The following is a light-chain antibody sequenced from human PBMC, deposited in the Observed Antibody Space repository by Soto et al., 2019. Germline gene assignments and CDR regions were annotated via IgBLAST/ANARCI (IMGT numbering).Light chain of an antibody. Sequence: DIQMTQSPSTLSGSVGDRVTITCRASQTISSWLAWYQQEPGKAPKLLIYKASTLKSGVPSRFSGSGSGTEFTLTICSLQPDDFATYYCQQYNSYPWTFGQGTKVDIK. CDR1: QTISSW. V-gene: IGKV1-5*03. J-gene: IGKJ1*01. CDR3: QQYNSYPWT. CDR2: KAS.